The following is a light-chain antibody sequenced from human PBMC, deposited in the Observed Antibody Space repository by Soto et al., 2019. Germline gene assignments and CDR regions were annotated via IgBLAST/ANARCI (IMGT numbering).Light chain of an antibody. V-gene: IGKV1-9*01. CDR2: SAS. Sequence: DSQMTQSPSTLSASVGDRVTITCRASQGISRYLAWYQQKPGKAPDLLIYSASTLQSGVPSRFSGSGSETEFSLTIRALQPEDFATYYCQQLSRYPLTFGGGTKVDIK. J-gene: IGKJ4*01. CDR1: QGISRY. CDR3: QQLSRYPLT.